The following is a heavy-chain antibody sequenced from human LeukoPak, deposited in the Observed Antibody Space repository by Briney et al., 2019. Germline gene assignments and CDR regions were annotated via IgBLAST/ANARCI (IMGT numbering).Heavy chain of an antibody. V-gene: IGHV1-2*02. CDR3: ARRRVTNAFDI. CDR1: GYTFTDYY. D-gene: IGHD3-10*01. J-gene: IGHJ3*02. CDR2: INSNSGGI. Sequence: GASVKVSCKASGYTFTDYYMHWVRQAPGQGLGWVGWINSNSGGINYAQKFQGRVTMTRDTSISTAYMELSRLRSDDTAVYYCARRRVTNAFDIWGQGTMVTVSS.